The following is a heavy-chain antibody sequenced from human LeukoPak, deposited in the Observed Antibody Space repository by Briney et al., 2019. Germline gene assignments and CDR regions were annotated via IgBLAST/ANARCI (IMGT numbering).Heavy chain of an antibody. CDR1: GGSISSYY. V-gene: IGHV4-59*12. CDR3: AREDGSGSYYNPLDY. D-gene: IGHD3-10*01. CDR2: IYNSGST. Sequence: SETLSLTCTVSGGSISSYYWSWIRQPPGKGLEWIGYIYNSGSTNYNPSLKSRVTISVDTSKNQFSLKLSSVTAADTAVYYCAREDGSGSYYNPLDYWGQGTLVTVSS. J-gene: IGHJ4*02.